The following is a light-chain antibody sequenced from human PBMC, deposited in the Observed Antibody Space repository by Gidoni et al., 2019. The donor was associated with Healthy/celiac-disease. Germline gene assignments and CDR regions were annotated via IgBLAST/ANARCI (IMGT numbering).Light chain of an antibody. CDR1: QSVSSNY. Sequence: EIVLTQSPATLSLSPGERATLSCGASQSVSSNYLAWYQQPPDLAPRLLNYDASSRATVIPDRFGGSGSGTDFTLTISRLEAEDFAVYYWQQYGSSPRTFGRGTKVEIK. CDR3: QQYGSSPRT. J-gene: IGKJ4*02. CDR2: DAS. V-gene: IGKV3D-20*01.